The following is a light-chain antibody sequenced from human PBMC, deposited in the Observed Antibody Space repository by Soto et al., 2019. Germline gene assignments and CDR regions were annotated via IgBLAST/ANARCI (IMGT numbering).Light chain of an antibody. J-gene: IGKJ2*01. V-gene: IGKV3-15*01. CDR2: GAS. CDR1: QSVSSN. CDR3: QQGKTFPYT. Sequence: EIVMTQSPATLSVSPGERATLSCRASQSVSSNLAWYQQKPGQAPRLLIYGASTRATGIPARFSGSGSGTEFTLTISSLQSEDFATYYCQQGKTFPYTFGQGTRLET.